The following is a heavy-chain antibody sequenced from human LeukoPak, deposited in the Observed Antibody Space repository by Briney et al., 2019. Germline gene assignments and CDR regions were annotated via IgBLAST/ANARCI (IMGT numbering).Heavy chain of an antibody. CDR1: GFAFSTYW. Sequence: GGSLRLSCAASGFAFSTYWMSWVRQAPGKRLEWVANINQDRSDKNYVDSVKGRFIISRDNAKNSLSLQMSSLRADDTAVYYCARDVGSSWYGRDAFDIWGQGTVVTVSS. D-gene: IGHD6-13*01. CDR2: INQDRSDK. CDR3: ARDVGSSWYGRDAFDI. J-gene: IGHJ3*02. V-gene: IGHV3-7*01.